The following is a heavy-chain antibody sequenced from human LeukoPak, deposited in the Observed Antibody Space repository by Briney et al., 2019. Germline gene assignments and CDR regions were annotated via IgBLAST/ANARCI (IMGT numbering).Heavy chain of an antibody. D-gene: IGHD6-13*01. CDR1: GYTFTNYA. Sequence: ASVKVSCKASGYTFTNYAMNWVRQAPGQGLEWMGWINTNTGNPTYAQGFTGRFVFSLDTSVTTAYLQISSLKAEDTAVYYCAREAPGIAAAGTVDYWGQGTLVTVSS. V-gene: IGHV7-4-1*02. J-gene: IGHJ4*02. CDR2: INTNTGNP. CDR3: AREAPGIAAAGTVDY.